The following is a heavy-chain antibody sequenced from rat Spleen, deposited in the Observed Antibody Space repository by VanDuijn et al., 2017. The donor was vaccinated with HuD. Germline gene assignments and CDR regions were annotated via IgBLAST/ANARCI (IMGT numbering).Heavy chain of an antibody. J-gene: IGHJ3*01. CDR2: ISYDGSST. CDR3: ARHGYGGYSGPFAY. V-gene: IGHV5-29*01. CDR1: GFTFSDYY. Sequence: EVQLVESAGGLVQPGRSLELSCTSSGFTFSDYYMAWVRQAPTKGLEWLATISYDGSSTYYRDSVKGRFTISRDNAKSTLYLQMNSLRSEDTATYYCARHGYGGYSGPFAYWGQGTLVTVSS. D-gene: IGHD1-11*01.